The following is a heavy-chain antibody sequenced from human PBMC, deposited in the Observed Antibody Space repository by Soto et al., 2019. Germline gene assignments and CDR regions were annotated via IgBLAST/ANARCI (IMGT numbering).Heavy chain of an antibody. CDR1: GFTFNNYG. Sequence: LRLSCAASGFTFNNYGMHWVRQAPGKGLEWVIVISFDGRNTYYADSVKGRFTISRDNSKNTLHLHMTSLRAEDTAVYYCAKQNGSGSYYNVGSGGHFVHWGQGNLVTVS. CDR2: ISFDGRNT. CDR3: AKQNGSGSYYNVGSGGHFVH. V-gene: IGHV3-30*18. D-gene: IGHD3-10*01. J-gene: IGHJ4*02.